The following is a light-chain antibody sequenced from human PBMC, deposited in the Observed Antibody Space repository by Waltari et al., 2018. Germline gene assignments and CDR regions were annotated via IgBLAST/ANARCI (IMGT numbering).Light chain of an antibody. V-gene: IGLV2-14*03. CDR3: SSYTSSSIYVV. Sequence: SALTQPASVSGSPGQSITISCTGTSSDVSGYNSVSWYQQHPGKAPKLRIYDVSNRPSGVSNRFSGSKSGNTASLTISGLQAEDEADYYCSSYTSSSIYVVFGGGTKLTVL. CDR1: SSDVSGYNS. J-gene: IGLJ2*01. CDR2: DVS.